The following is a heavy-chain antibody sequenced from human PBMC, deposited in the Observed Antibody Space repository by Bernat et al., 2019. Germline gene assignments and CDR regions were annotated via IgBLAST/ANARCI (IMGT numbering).Heavy chain of an antibody. D-gene: IGHD6-13*01. J-gene: IGHJ3*02. CDR1: GFTFSDYY. CDR3: AREGCWIAAAANDAFDI. Sequence: QVQLVESGGGLVKPGGSLRLSCAASGFTFSDYYMSWIRQAPGKGLEWVSYISSSSSYTNYADSVKGRFTISRDNAKNSLYLQMNSLRAEDTAVYYCAREGCWIAAAANDAFDIWGQGTMVTVSS. CDR2: ISSSSSYT. V-gene: IGHV3-11*05.